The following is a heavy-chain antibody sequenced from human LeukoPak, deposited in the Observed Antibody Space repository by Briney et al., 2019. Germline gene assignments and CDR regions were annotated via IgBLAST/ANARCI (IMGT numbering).Heavy chain of an antibody. V-gene: IGHV4-59*08. CDR1: GGSISRYY. CDR2: IYYSGNT. D-gene: IGHD3-10*01. Sequence: SETLSLTCTVSGGSISRYYWSWVRQPPGKGLEWIGYIYYSGNTNYNPSLKSRVTISVDTSKNQFSLKLSSVTAADTAVYYCARYYYGSGTTPIMDVWGQGTTVTVSS. CDR3: ARYYYGSGTTPIMDV. J-gene: IGHJ6*02.